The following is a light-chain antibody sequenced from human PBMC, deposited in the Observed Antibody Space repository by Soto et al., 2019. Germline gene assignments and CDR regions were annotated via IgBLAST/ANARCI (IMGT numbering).Light chain of an antibody. J-gene: IGKJ4*01. V-gene: IGKV3-15*01. CDR1: QSIDSD. CDR2: GVS. CDR3: QQYNIWFT. Sequence: EIVMTQSPATLSVSPGERATLSCRASQSIDSDLAGCQHKPGQAPTLLSYGVSTRATGIPTRFSGSGSATKFTLTISSLQSEDFAAYYCQQYNIWFTFGGGTKVEI.